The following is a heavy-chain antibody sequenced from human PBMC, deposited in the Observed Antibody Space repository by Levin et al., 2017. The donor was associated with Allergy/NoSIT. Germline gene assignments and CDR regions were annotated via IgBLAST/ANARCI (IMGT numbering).Heavy chain of an antibody. CDR2: INGDGKST. J-gene: IGHJ4*02. Sequence: SCAASGFTISTYHMHWVRQPPGKGLVWVSNINGDGKSTKYADSVKGRFTISRDNAKNTLYLQMNSLTAEDTAMYYCTRYPDFDCWGQGTLVTVSS. CDR1: GFTISTYH. V-gene: IGHV3-74*01. CDR3: TRYPDFDC.